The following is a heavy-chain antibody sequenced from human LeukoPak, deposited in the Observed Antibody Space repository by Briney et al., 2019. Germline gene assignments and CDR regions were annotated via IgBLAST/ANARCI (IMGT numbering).Heavy chain of an antibody. J-gene: IGHJ4*02. Sequence: GGSLRLSCAASGFTFSTYGMHWVRQAPGKGLEWVAVISYDGSNKYYADSVKGRFTISRDNSENTLYLQMNSLRAEDTAVYYCAKDPRGTLSGYFDYWGQGTLVTVSS. CDR1: GFTFSTYG. D-gene: IGHD3-9*01. CDR3: AKDPRGTLSGYFDY. CDR2: ISYDGSNK. V-gene: IGHV3-30*18.